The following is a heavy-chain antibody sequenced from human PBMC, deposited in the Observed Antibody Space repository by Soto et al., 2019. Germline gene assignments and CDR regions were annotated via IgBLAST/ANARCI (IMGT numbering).Heavy chain of an antibody. J-gene: IGHJ6*02. Sequence: PGGSLRLSCAASGFTFSSYAMSWVRQPPGKGLEWVSGISGSGGSTYYADSVKGRFTISRDNSKNTLYLQMNSLRAEDTAVYYCAKGPRAPPPHDYGMDVWGQGTTVTVSS. V-gene: IGHV3-23*01. CDR1: GFTFSSYA. CDR2: ISGSGGST. CDR3: AKGPRAPPPHDYGMDV.